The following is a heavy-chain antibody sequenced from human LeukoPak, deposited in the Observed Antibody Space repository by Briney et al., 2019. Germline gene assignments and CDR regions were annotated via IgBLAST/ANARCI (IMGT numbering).Heavy chain of an antibody. D-gene: IGHD6-13*01. J-gene: IGHJ4*02. CDR1: GGSFSDYY. V-gene: IGHV4-59*01. CDR3: ARNLIPEQLVLNF. CDR2: IYYTGST. Sequence: ETLSLTCAVYGGSFSDYYWSWIRQPPGKGLEWIGYIYYTGSTNYNPSLKSRVTMSVDTSKNQFSLNLKSVTPEDTAVYYRARNLIPEQLVLNFWGQGTLVTVSS.